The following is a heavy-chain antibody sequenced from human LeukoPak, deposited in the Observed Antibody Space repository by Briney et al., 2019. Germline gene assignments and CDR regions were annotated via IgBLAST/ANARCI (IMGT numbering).Heavy chain of an antibody. CDR2: ISTQSGNT. CDR3: ARGAYGDK. J-gene: IGHJ4*02. D-gene: IGHD4-17*01. CDR1: GYTLTSYG. Sequence: ASVKVSCKASGYTLTSYGINWMRQAPGQGLEWMGWISTQSGNTNYAQKVQGRLTLTTDRSTNTTYMELRSLRSDDTAVYYCARGAYGDKWGQGTMVTVSS. V-gene: IGHV1-18*01.